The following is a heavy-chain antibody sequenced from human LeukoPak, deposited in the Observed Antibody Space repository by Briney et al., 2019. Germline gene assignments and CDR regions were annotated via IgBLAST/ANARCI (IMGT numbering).Heavy chain of an antibody. D-gene: IGHD1-26*01. CDR2: VSSSSSV. J-gene: IGHJ4*02. V-gene: IGHV3-48*01. CDR1: RFTFNRYS. CDR3: ARDDVGDFDY. Sequence: GGSLRLSCAASRFTFNRYSMNWVRQAPGKGLEWISYVSSSSSVYYVDSVKGRFTISRDNAKNSLYLQMNSLRAEDTAVYYCARDDVGDFDYWGQGTLVTVSS.